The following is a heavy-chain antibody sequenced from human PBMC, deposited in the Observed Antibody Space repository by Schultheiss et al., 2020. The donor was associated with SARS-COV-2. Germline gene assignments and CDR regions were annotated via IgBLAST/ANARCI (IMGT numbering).Heavy chain of an antibody. CDR1: GGSISSGGYY. J-gene: IGHJ5*02. CDR2: IYYSGST. Sequence: SQTLSLTCTVSGGSISSGGYYWSWIRQHPGKGLEWIGYIYYSGSTNYNPSLNSRVTISVDTSKNQFSLKVRSVTAADTAVYHCARVIGGAANWFDPWGRGTLVTVSS. D-gene: IGHD1-26*01. CDR3: ARVIGGAANWFDP. V-gene: IGHV4-31*03.